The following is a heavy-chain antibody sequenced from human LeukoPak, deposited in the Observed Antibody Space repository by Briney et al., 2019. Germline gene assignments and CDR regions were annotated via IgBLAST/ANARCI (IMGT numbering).Heavy chain of an antibody. Sequence: ASVKVSCKASGGTFSSYAISWVRQAPGQGLEWVGRIIPIFGTANYAQKFQGRVTITTDESTSTAYMELSSLRSEDTAVYYCARAVAYCGGDCYSRRDYYYYYMDVWGKGTTVTVSS. CDR2: IIPIFGTA. V-gene: IGHV1-69*05. J-gene: IGHJ6*03. CDR3: ARAVAYCGGDCYSRRDYYYYYMDV. CDR1: GGTFSSYA. D-gene: IGHD2-21*02.